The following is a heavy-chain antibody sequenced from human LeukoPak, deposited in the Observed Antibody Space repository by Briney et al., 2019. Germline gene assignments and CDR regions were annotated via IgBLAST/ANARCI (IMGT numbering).Heavy chain of an antibody. CDR1: GGSINSGGYS. CDR3: ARGGSWPEYFQH. D-gene: IGHD6-13*01. CDR2: IYHSGST. J-gene: IGHJ1*01. Sequence: SETLSLTCAVSGGSINSGGYSWSWIRQPPGKGLEWIGYIYHSGSTYYNPSLKSRVTISVDRSKNQFSLKLSSVTAADTAVYYCARGGSWPEYFQHWGQGTLVTVSS. V-gene: IGHV4-30-2*01.